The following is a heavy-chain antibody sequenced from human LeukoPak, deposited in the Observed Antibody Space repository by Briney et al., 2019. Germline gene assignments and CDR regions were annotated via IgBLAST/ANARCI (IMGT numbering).Heavy chain of an antibody. V-gene: IGHV4-4*02. CDR2: IYHSGST. J-gene: IGHJ4*02. CDR3: ATPDSSGYYYLY. D-gene: IGHD3-22*01. CDR1: GGSISSSNW. Sequence: PSETLSLTCAVSGGSISSSNWWSWVRQPPGKGLEWIGEIYHSGSTNYNPSLESRVTISVDTSKNQFSLKLSSVTAADTAVYYCATPDSSGYYYLYWGQGTLVTVSS.